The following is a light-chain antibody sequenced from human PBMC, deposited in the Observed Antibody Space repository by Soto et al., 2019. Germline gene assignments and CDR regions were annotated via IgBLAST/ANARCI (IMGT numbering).Light chain of an antibody. CDR1: QSISNW. V-gene: IGKV1-5*01. CDR2: DAS. Sequence: DIQMTQSPSTLSASVGDRVTITCRASQSISNWLAWFQQKPGKAPKVLIYDASTLESGVPSRFSGSGSGTEFTLSISSLQPDDFATYYRQQSNSYPVTFGGGTKLDIK. CDR3: QQSNSYPVT. J-gene: IGKJ4*01.